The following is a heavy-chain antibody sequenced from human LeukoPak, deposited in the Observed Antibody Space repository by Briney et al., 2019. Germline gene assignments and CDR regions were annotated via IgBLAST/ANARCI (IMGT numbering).Heavy chain of an antibody. CDR3: VRVRLQDYYYYYMDV. J-gene: IGHJ6*03. Sequence: GASVKVSCKASGDTFSTYAIRWVRQAPGQGLEWMGGIIPMFGTPNYAQKFQGRVTITADKSTSTAYMELSSLRSEDTAVYYCVRVRLQDYYYYYMDVWGKGSTVTVSS. D-gene: IGHD4-11*01. CDR1: GDTFSTYA. CDR2: IIPMFGTP. V-gene: IGHV1-69*06.